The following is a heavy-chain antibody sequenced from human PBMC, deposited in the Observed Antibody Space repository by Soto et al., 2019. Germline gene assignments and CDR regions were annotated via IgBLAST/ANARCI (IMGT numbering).Heavy chain of an antibody. CDR1: GYSFTSYW. CDR3: ASHQSYGSGSTHGMDV. J-gene: IGHJ6*02. V-gene: IGHV5-51*01. D-gene: IGHD3-10*01. Sequence: GESLKISCKGSGYSFTSYWIGWVRQMPGKGLEWMGIIYPGDSDTRYSPSFQGQVTISADKSISTAYLQWSSLKASDTAMYYCASHQSYGSGSTHGMDVWGQGTTVTVSS. CDR2: IYPGDSDT.